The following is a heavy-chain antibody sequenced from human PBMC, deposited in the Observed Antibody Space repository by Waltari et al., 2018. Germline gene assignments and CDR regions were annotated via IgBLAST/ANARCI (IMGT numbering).Heavy chain of an antibody. Sequence: EVNLVESGGGLVQPGGSLRLSCAASGFLVEATYMTWVRQAPGKGLEWVSVIYSGITTYYADSAKDRFIISRDNSKNTLFLQMNSLRAEDTAVYYCARGHCTGGSGHSGDNFDLWGQGTLVTVSS. CDR2: IYSGITT. CDR1: GFLVEATY. J-gene: IGHJ4*02. V-gene: IGHV3-53*03. D-gene: IGHD2-8*02. CDR3: ARGHCTGGSGHSGDNFDL.